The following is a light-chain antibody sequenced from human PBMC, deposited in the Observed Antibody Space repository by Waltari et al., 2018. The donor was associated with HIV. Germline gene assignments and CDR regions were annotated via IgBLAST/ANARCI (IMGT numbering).Light chain of an antibody. CDR3: AAWEDSLNGPIWV. J-gene: IGLJ3*02. Sequence: QSVLTQPPSASGTPGQRVTIPCSGSRSNIGSYAVNWYQQIPGTAPKLLIFSNNYRPSGVPDRFSGSKSGTSASLAISGLHSDDEADYFCAAWEDSLNGPIWVFGGGTKLTVL. CDR1: RSNIGSYA. V-gene: IGLV1-44*01. CDR2: SNN.